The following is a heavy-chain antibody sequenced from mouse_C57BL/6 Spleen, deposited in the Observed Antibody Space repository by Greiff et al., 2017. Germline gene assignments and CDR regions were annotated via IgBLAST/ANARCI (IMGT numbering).Heavy chain of an antibody. Sequence: EVKLMESGGGLVKPGGSLKLSCAASGFTFSDYGMHWVRQAPEKGLEWVAYISSGSSTIYYADTVKGRFTISRDNAKNTLFLQMTSLRSEDTAMYYCAKAHYYGSSPFAYWGQGTLVTVSA. J-gene: IGHJ3*01. CDR2: ISSGSSTI. CDR3: AKAHYYGSSPFAY. V-gene: IGHV5-17*01. D-gene: IGHD1-1*01. CDR1: GFTFSDYG.